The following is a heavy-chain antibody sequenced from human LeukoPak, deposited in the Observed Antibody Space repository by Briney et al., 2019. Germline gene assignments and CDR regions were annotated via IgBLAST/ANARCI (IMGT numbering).Heavy chain of an antibody. Sequence: SETLSLTCTVPGGSISSSSYYWGWIRQPPGKGLEWIGSIYYSGSTYYNPSLKSRVTISVDTSKNQFSLKLSSVTAADTAVYYCARSFFGSGSYFVNWGQGTLVTVSS. D-gene: IGHD3-10*01. V-gene: IGHV4-39*01. CDR3: ARSFFGSGSYFVN. CDR2: IYYSGST. CDR1: GGSISSSSYY. J-gene: IGHJ4*02.